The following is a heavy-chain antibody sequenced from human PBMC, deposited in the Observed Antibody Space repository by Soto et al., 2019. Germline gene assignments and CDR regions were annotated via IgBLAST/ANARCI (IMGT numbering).Heavy chain of an antibody. V-gene: IGHV2-26*01. CDR3: AFTGITGTPADY. J-gene: IGHJ4*02. CDR1: GFSLSNARMG. Sequence: QVTLKESGPVLVKPTETLTLTCTVSGFSLSNARMGVSWIRQPPGKALEWLAHIFSNDEKSYSTSLKSRLTISKDTSKSQVVLTMTNMDPVDTATYYCAFTGITGTPADYWGQGTLVTVSS. D-gene: IGHD1-7*01. CDR2: IFSNDEK.